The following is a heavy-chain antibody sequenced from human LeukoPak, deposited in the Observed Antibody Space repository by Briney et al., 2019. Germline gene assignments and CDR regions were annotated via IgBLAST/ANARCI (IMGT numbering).Heavy chain of an antibody. CDR1: GFPFTSFW. CDR3: AKDWDSGYSYYFDY. CDR2: INQDGSEK. V-gene: IGHV3-7*03. Sequence: GGSLRLSCAASGFPFTSFWMSWVRQAPGKGLEWVANINQDGSEKYYVDSVRGRFTISRDNAKNSLYLQMNSLRAEDTALYYCAKDWDSGYSYYFDYWGQGTLVTVSS. D-gene: IGHD5-12*01. J-gene: IGHJ4*02.